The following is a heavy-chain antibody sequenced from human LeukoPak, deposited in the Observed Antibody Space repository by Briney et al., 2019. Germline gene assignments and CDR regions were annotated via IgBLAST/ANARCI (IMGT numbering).Heavy chain of an antibody. J-gene: IGHJ4*02. CDR1: GFTFSSYW. Sequence: GRSLRLSCAASGFTFSSYWMHWVRQAPGKGLVWVSRINSDGSSTSYADSVKGRFTISRDNAKNTLYLQMNSLRAEDTAVHYCARVLSSRFSAYFDYWGQGTLVTVSS. CDR2: INSDGSST. V-gene: IGHV3-74*01. CDR3: ARVLSSRFSAYFDY.